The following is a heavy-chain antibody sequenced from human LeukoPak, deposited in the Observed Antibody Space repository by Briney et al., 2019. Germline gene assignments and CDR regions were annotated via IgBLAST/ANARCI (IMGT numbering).Heavy chain of an antibody. J-gene: IGHJ5*02. D-gene: IGHD6-19*01. CDR1: GGTFSSYA. V-gene: IGHV1-69*13. CDR3: ARVDGGWYSRAKRNWFDP. CDR2: IIPIFGTA. Sequence: GASVKVSCKASGGTFSSYAISWVRQAPGQGLEWMGGIIPIFGTANYAQKFQGRVTITADESTSTAYMEPSSLRSEDTAVYYCARVDGGWYSRAKRNWFDPWGQGTLVTVSS.